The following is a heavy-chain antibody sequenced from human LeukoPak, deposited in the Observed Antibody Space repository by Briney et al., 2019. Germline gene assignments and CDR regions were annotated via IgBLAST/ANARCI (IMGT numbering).Heavy chain of an antibody. J-gene: IGHJ4*02. V-gene: IGHV3-53*01. CDR3: ASSYDSSGYYYSLRY. Sequence: GGSLRLSCAASGFTFSSYSMNRVRQAPGKGLEWVSVIYSGGSTYYADSVKGRFTISRDNSKNTLYLQMNSLRAEDTAVYYCASSYDSSGYYYSLRYWGQGTLVTVSS. D-gene: IGHD3-22*01. CDR2: IYSGGST. CDR1: GFTFSSYS.